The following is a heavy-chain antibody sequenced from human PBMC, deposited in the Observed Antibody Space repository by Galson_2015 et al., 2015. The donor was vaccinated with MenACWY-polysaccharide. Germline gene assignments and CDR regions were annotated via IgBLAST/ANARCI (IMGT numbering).Heavy chain of an antibody. J-gene: IGHJ4*02. Sequence: SLRLSCAASGFTFSSYAMHWVRQAPGKGLEWVAVISYDGSNKYYADSVKGRFTISRDNTKNTLYLQMNSLRAEDTAVYYCARAESPAKTRGFFDYWGQGTLVTVSS. CDR2: ISYDGSNK. CDR3: ARAESPAKTRGFFDY. V-gene: IGHV3-30-3*01. D-gene: IGHD3-10*01. CDR1: GFTFSSYA.